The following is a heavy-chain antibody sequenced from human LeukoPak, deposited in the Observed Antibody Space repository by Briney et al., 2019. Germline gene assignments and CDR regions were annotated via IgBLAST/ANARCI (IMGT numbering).Heavy chain of an antibody. J-gene: IGHJ4*02. CDR2: IYASGTT. Sequence: PSQTLSLTCTVSGGSISSGNYYWSWIRQPAGKGLEWIVRIYPSGTTLGRIYASGTTHYNPSLKSRVTISLDTSKNQFSLRLSFVTAADTALYFCARGLGTTNFDYWGEGTLVTVSS. V-gene: IGHV4-61*02. CDR3: ARGLGTTNFDY. CDR1: GGSISSGNYY. D-gene: IGHD1-7*01.